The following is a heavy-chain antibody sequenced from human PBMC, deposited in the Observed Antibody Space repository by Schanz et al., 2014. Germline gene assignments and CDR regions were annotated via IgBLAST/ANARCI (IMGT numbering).Heavy chain of an antibody. CDR1: GFTFSSFA. J-gene: IGHJ6*02. Sequence: EVQLVESGGGLVQPGGSLRLSCAASGFTFSSFAMTWVRQAPGKGLEWVSYISSASSTINYADSVKGRFTISRDNAKNSLFLQMNSLRAEDTAVYYCLAPDYGMDVWGQGTTVTVSS. CDR3: LAPDYGMDV. CDR2: ISSASSTI. V-gene: IGHV3-48*01.